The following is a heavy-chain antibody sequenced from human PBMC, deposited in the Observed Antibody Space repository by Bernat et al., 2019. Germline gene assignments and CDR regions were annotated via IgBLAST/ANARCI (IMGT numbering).Heavy chain of an antibody. V-gene: IGHV4-39*01. CDR2: SYYSGST. D-gene: IGHD3-3*01. J-gene: IGHJ3*02. Sequence: QLQLQESGPGLVKPSETLSLTCTVSGGSISSSSYYWGWIRQPPGKGLEWIGSSYYSGSTYYNPALKSRFTISVDTSKNQFSLKLSSVTAADTAVYYCARQGARITIFGVVIMGAFDIWGQGTMVTVSS. CDR1: GGSISSSSYY. CDR3: ARQGARITIFGVVIMGAFDI.